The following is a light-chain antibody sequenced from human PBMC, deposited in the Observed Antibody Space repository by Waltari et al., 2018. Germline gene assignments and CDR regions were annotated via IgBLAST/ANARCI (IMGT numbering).Light chain of an antibody. Sequence: QSVLTQPPSASGTPGQRVTISCSGSNSNIGSNPVSWYQPFPGTAPKLVIYKNDQRPSGVPDRFSASKSGTAASLAISGLRSEDEADYYCAAWDDSPIGQVFGGGTKVTVL. V-gene: IGLV1-47*01. CDR2: KND. CDR3: AAWDDSPIGQV. J-gene: IGLJ3*02. CDR1: NSNIGSNP.